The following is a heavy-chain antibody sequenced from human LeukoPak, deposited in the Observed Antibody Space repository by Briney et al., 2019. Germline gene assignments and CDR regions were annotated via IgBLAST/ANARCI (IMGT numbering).Heavy chain of an antibody. CDR2: ISTSGSSI. CDR1: GFTFSSYE. D-gene: IGHD6-13*01. Sequence: GGSLTLSCAASGFTFSSYEMNWVRQAPGKGLEWVSYISTSGSSIYYADSVKGRFTISRDNPKNSLYLQMNSLRAEDTAVYYCATSRGSWPDYFDYWGQGTLVTVSS. J-gene: IGHJ4*02. V-gene: IGHV3-48*03. CDR3: ATSRGSWPDYFDY.